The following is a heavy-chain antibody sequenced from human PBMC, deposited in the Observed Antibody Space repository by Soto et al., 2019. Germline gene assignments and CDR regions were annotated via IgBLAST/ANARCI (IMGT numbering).Heavy chain of an antibody. Sequence: TSETLSLTCTVSGGSISSYYWSWIRQPPGKGLEWIGYIYYSGSTNYNPSLKSRVTISVDTSKNQFSLKLSSVTAADTAAYYCARSYDYGAKFYEVAFDIWGQGTMVTVSS. CDR3: ARSYDYGAKFYEVAFDI. J-gene: IGHJ3*02. CDR2: IYYSGST. D-gene: IGHD4-17*01. V-gene: IGHV4-59*01. CDR1: GGSISSYY.